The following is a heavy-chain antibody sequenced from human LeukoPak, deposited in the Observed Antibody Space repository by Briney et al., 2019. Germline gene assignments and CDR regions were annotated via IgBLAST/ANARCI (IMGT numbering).Heavy chain of an antibody. D-gene: IGHD3-9*01. J-gene: IGHJ4*02. Sequence: GGSLRLSCAASGFTFSSYWMHWVRQAPGKGLVWVARINSDGSSTSYADSVKGRFTISRDNAKNTLHLQMNSLRAEDTAVYYCTRDRTMTGYYNWGQGTLVTVSS. V-gene: IGHV3-74*01. CDR1: GFTFSSYW. CDR3: TRDRTMTGYYN. CDR2: INSDGSST.